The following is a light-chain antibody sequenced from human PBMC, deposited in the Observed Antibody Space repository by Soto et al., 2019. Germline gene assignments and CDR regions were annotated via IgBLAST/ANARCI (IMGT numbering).Light chain of an antibody. V-gene: IGKV1-5*01. Sequence: DIQMTQSPSTLSASVGDRVTITCRASQSISSWLAWYQQKPRKAPKLLIYDASSLESGVPSRFSGSGSGTEFTLTISSLQPDDFATYYCQQYNSYRRTFGQGTKVDIK. CDR2: DAS. J-gene: IGKJ1*01. CDR1: QSISSW. CDR3: QQYNSYRRT.